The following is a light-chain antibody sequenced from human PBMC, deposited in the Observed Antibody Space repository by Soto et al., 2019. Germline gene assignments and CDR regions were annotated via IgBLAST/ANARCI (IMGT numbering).Light chain of an antibody. J-gene: IGLJ2*01. V-gene: IGLV2-23*03. CDR1: SSAVGSYNL. CDR2: EGA. CDR3: CSYAGSGTFVL. Sequence: QSALTQPASVSETPGQSIAISCTGTSSAVGSYNLVSWYQQYPGKAPKLIIYEGAKPPSGVSNRFSGSKSGNTASLTISGLQAEDEADYYCCSYAGSGTFVLFGGGTKVTVL.